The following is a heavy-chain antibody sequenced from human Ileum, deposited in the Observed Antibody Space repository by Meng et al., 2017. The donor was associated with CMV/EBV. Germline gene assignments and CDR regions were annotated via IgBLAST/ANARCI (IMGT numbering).Heavy chain of an antibody. CDR2: IYYSGSP. CDR1: GGSITSGNYY. J-gene: IGHJ4*02. Sequence: QVPLQESGLGLVKPSQTLSLTCTVSGGSITSGNYYWSWIRQPPGRGLEWIGYIYYSGSPYYKPSLKSRVTISLDTSKNQFSLKLRSVTATDSAVYYCVRRVVAGCFDYWGQGALVTVSS. V-gene: IGHV4-30-4*08. CDR3: VRRVVAGCFDY. D-gene: IGHD2-15*01.